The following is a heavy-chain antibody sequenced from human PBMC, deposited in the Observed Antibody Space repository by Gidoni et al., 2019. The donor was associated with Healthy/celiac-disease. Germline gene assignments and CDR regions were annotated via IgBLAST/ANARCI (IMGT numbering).Heavy chain of an antibody. Sequence: EVQLVESGGGLVQPGGSLRLSCAASVFTFSSYELNWVRQAPGKGLEWVSYISSSGSTIYYADSVKGRFTISRDNAKNSLYLQMNSLRAEDTAVYYCARGLREAYCGGDCYSAFDIWGQGTMVTVSS. V-gene: IGHV3-48*03. CDR2: ISSSGSTI. CDR3: ARGLREAYCGGDCYSAFDI. CDR1: VFTFSSYE. J-gene: IGHJ3*02. D-gene: IGHD2-21*02.